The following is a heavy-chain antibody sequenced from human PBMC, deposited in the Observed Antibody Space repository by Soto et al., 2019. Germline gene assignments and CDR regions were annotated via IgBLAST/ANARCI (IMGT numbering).Heavy chain of an antibody. Sequence: GASVKVSCKASGYTFTGYYMHWVRQAPGQGLEWMGWINPNSGGTNYAQKFQGWVTMTRDTSISTAYMELSRLRSDDTAVYYCARVSDYYGAGSPNDAVDTWGQGTKVTV. CDR2: INPNSGGT. J-gene: IGHJ3*02. V-gene: IGHV1-2*04. CDR1: GYTFTGYY. D-gene: IGHD3-10*01. CDR3: ARVSDYYGAGSPNDAVDT.